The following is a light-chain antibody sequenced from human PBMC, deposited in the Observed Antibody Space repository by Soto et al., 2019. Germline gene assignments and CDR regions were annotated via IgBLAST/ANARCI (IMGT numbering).Light chain of an antibody. Sequence: YELTQPPSVSVSPGQTARITCSGDALPKKYAYWYQQKSGQAPVLVIYEDSKRPSGIPERFSGSSSGTMATLTISGAQVEDEADYYCYSTDSSGNHRVFGGGTKLTVL. CDR1: ALPKKY. J-gene: IGLJ3*02. CDR2: EDS. CDR3: YSTDSSGNHRV. V-gene: IGLV3-10*01.